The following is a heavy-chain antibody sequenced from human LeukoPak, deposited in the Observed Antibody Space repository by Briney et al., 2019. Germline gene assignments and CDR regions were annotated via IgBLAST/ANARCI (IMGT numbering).Heavy chain of an antibody. D-gene: IGHD3-9*01. J-gene: IGHJ4*02. CDR1: GFTFSSYG. CDR3: AKDVRYFDWLSPFDY. CDR2: IRYDGSNK. V-gene: IGHV3-30*02. Sequence: GRSLRLSCAASGFTFSSYGMHWVRQAPGKGLEWVAFIRYDGSNKYYADSVKGRFTISRDNSKNTLYLQMNSLRAEDTAVYYCAKDVRYFDWLSPFDYWGQGTLVTVSS.